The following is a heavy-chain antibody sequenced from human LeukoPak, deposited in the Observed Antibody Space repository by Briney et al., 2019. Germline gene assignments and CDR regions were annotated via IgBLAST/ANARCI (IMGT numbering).Heavy chain of an antibody. Sequence: PGGSLRLSCSASGFTFNSYPVHWVRQAPGKGLEYVSGISRNGGSTYYADSVKCRFTISRDNSKNTLYLQMSSLRAEDTAVYYCAEWSADVGFDYWGQGTLVTVSS. V-gene: IGHV3-64D*06. CDR3: AEWSADVGFDY. CDR2: ISRNGGST. J-gene: IGHJ4*02. D-gene: IGHD1-26*01. CDR1: GFTFNSYP.